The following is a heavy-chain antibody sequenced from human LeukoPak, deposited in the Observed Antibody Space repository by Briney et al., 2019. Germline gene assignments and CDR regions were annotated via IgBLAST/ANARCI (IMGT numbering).Heavy chain of an antibody. Sequence: GRSLRLSCAASGFTFDDYAMHWVRQAPGKGLEWVSGISWNSGSIGYADSVKGRFTISRDNAKNSLYLQMNSLRPEDTALYYCEKDSLQGVGGGCRFDYWGQGTLVTVSS. CDR1: GFTFDDYA. J-gene: IGHJ4*02. CDR3: EKDSLQGVGGGCRFDY. CDR2: ISWNSGSI. V-gene: IGHV3-9*01.